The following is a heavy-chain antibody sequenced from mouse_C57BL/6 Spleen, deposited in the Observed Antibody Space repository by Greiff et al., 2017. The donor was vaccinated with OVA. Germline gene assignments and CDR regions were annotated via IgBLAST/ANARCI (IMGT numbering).Heavy chain of an antibody. CDR1: GYAFSSSW. V-gene: IGHV1-82*01. J-gene: IGHJ4*01. CDR2: IYPGDGDT. D-gene: IGHD5-2*01. CDR3: ARRGIRAMDY. Sequence: QVQLKESGPELVKPGASVKISCKASGYAFSSSWMNWVKQRPGKGLEWIGRIYPGDGDTNYNGKFKGKATLTADKSSSTAYMQLSSLTSEDSAVYFCARRGIRAMDYWGQGTSVTVSS.